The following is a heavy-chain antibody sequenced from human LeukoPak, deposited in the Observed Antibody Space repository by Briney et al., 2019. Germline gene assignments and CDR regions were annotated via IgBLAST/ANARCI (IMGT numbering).Heavy chain of an antibody. J-gene: IGHJ3*02. V-gene: IGHV5-51*01. Sequence: GESLKISCKGSGYSFTSYWIGWVRQMPGKGLEWMGIIYPGDSDTRYSPSFQGQVTISADKSISTAYLQWSSLKASDTAMYYCARQPWELSPHDAFDIWGQGTMVTVSS. CDR2: IYPGDSDT. CDR3: ARQPWELSPHDAFDI. CDR1: GYSFTSYW. D-gene: IGHD1-26*01.